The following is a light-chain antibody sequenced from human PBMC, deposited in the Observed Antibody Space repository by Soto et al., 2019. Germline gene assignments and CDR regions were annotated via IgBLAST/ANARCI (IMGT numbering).Light chain of an antibody. V-gene: IGKV1-5*03. CDR2: KAS. Sequence: DIQMTQSPSTLSGSVGDRVTITCRASQTISSCLAWYQQKPGKAPKLLIYKASTLKSGVPSRFSGSGSGTEFTLTISSLQPDDFATYYCQHYNSYSEAFVQETKVELK. CDR3: QHYNSYSEA. J-gene: IGKJ1*01. CDR1: QTISSC.